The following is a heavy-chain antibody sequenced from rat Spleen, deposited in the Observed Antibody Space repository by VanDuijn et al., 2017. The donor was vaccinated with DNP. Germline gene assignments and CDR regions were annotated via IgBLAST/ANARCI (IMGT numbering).Heavy chain of an antibody. J-gene: IGHJ2*01. V-gene: IGHV5-7*01. CDR3: AGRPPPTRGPFDY. CDR2: ISYDGSST. CDR1: GFTFSNYD. D-gene: IGHD1-4*01. Sequence: EVQLVESGGGLVQPGRSIKLSCAASGFTFSNYDMAWVRQAPTKGLEWVASISYDGSSTYYRDSVKGRFSISRNNAKSTLYLQMDSLRSDDTATYYCAGRPPPTRGPFDYWGQGVTVTVSS.